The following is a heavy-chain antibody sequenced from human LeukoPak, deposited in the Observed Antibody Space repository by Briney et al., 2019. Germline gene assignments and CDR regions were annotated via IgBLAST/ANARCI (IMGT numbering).Heavy chain of an antibody. D-gene: IGHD4-23*01. CDR2: IYHSGST. J-gene: IGHJ4*02. Sequence: SETLSLTCSVSGMSITSRHYWGWIRQPPGKGLEWIGYIYHSGSTYYSPSLKSRGTISIDTPKNQFSLKLTSVTAADTAVYYCAREALGKAGNSGNVWGQGTLVTVSS. V-gene: IGHV4-38-2*02. CDR1: GMSITSRHY. CDR3: AREALGKAGNSGNV.